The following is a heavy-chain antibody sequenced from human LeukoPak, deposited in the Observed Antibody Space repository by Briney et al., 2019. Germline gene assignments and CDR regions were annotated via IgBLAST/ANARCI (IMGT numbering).Heavy chain of an antibody. CDR1: GGSFSGYY. CDR3: AAGPWELDF. J-gene: IGHJ4*02. CDR2: INHSGST. V-gene: IGHV4-34*01. Sequence: SETLSLTCAVYGGSFSGYYWSWIRQPPGKGLERIGEINHSGSTNYNPSLKSRVTISVDTSKNQFSLKLSSVTAADTAMYYCAAGPWELDFWGQGTLVTVSS. D-gene: IGHD1-26*01.